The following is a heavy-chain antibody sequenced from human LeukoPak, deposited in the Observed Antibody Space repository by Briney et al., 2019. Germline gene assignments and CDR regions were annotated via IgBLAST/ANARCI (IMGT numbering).Heavy chain of an antibody. D-gene: IGHD3-10*01. CDR1: GFTFSSYW. CDR2: IKQDSNEK. Sequence: PGGSLRLSCAASGFTFSSYWMSWVRQAPGKGLEWVANIKQDSNEKYYVDSVKGRFTISRDNAKNSLYLQMNSLRAEDTAVYYCATYYYGSENYYNRFDYWGQGTLVTVSS. V-gene: IGHV3-7*01. CDR3: ATYYYGSENYYNRFDY. J-gene: IGHJ4*02.